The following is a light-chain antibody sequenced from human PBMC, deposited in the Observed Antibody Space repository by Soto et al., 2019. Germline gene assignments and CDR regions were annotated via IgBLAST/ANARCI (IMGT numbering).Light chain of an antibody. CDR1: NSDIGGYNY. V-gene: IGLV2-14*01. CDR3: SSHAGINNVV. J-gene: IGLJ3*02. Sequence: QSALTQPASVSGSPGQSVTISCTGSNSDIGGYNYVSWYQQHPGKAPKLMIYEVSNRPSGVSSRFSGSKSGNTASLTISGLQAEDEADYYCSSHAGINNVVFGGGTKLTVL. CDR2: EVS.